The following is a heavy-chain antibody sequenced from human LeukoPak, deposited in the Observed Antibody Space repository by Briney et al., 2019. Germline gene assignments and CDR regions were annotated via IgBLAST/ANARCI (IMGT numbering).Heavy chain of an antibody. V-gene: IGHV3-30*04. D-gene: IGHD3-10*01. J-gene: IGHJ4*02. CDR2: ISYDGSNK. CDR3: ATMVRGVIVKGPFDY. CDR1: GFTFSSYA. Sequence: PGRSLRLSCAASGFTFSSYAMHWVRQAPGKGLEWVAVISYDGSNKYYADSVKGRFTISRDNSKNTLYLQTNSLRAEDTAVYYCATMVRGVIVKGPFDYWGQGTLVTVSS.